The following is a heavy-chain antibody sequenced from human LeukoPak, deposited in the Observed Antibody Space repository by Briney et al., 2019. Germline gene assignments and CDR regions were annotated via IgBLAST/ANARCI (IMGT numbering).Heavy chain of an antibody. CDR1: GFSISDHF. V-gene: IGHV3-11*01. Sequence: GGSLRLSCAASGFSISDHFMSWVRQAPGKAPEWVSYITPEKTFHYIDSVKGRFTISRDNAKNSLYLQMNSLSAEDTAVYYCARVPGGYDTLYDYWGQGTLVTVSS. CDR3: ARVPGGYDTLYDY. CDR2: ITPEKTF. D-gene: IGHD5-12*01. J-gene: IGHJ4*02.